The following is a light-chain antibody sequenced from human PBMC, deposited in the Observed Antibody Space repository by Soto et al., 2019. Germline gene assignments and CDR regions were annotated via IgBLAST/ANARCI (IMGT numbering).Light chain of an antibody. CDR2: ATS. Sequence: DVQMTQSPSSLSAFVGDRVTITCRASQGIAPYLAWFQQKPGKVPKLLIYATSTLQSGVPSRFSGSGSGTDFTLTINSLQPEDVGNYHCQKYNSAPLTFGGGTKVEIK. V-gene: IGKV1-27*01. CDR1: QGIAPY. J-gene: IGKJ4*01. CDR3: QKYNSAPLT.